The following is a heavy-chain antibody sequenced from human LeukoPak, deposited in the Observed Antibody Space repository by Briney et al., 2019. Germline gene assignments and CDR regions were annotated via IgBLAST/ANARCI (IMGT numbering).Heavy chain of an antibody. D-gene: IGHD6-19*01. CDR3: ATQWGAVAGSYWYFDL. Sequence: SQTLSLTCTVSGGSINNGGYYWRWIRQHPGKGLEWIGYIYYSGSSYYNPSLRSRVTISVDTSKNHFSLKLSSVTAADTAVYYCATQWGAVAGSYWYFDLWGRGTLVTVSS. V-gene: IGHV4-31*03. J-gene: IGHJ2*01. CDR1: GGSINNGGYY. CDR2: IYYSGSS.